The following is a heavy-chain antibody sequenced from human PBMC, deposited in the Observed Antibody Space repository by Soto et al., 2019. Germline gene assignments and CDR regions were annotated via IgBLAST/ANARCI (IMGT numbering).Heavy chain of an antibody. Sequence: GSLRLSCAASGFTFSIYGMHWVRQAPGKGLEWVAVISYDGSNKYYADSVKGRFTISRDNSKNTLYLQMNSLRAEDTAVYYCAKGMYSSGWPFDYWGQGTLVTVSS. J-gene: IGHJ4*02. D-gene: IGHD6-19*01. CDR1: GFTFSIYG. CDR3: AKGMYSSGWPFDY. V-gene: IGHV3-30*18. CDR2: ISYDGSNK.